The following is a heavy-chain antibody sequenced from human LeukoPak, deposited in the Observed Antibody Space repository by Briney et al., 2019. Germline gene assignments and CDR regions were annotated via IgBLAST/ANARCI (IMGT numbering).Heavy chain of an antibody. Sequence: SETLSLTCSVSRGSISSYYWSWIRQPAGKGLEWIGRVYSSGSTNYNPSLKSRVTMSIDTSKNQFSLKLSSVTAADTAVYYCARNRELLNYFDYWGQGTLVTVSS. V-gene: IGHV4-4*07. CDR2: VYSSGST. D-gene: IGHD2-21*02. CDR3: ARNRELLNYFDY. J-gene: IGHJ4*02. CDR1: RGSISSYY.